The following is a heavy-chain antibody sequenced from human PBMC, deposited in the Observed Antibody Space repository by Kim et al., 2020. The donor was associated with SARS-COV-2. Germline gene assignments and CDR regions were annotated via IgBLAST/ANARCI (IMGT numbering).Heavy chain of an antibody. CDR2: ISAYNGNT. D-gene: IGHD3-22*01. CDR3: ARGGGPYYYDSSGYCDY. J-gene: IGHJ4*02. CDR1: GYTFTSYG. V-gene: IGHV1-18*04. Sequence: ASVKVSCKASGYTFTSYGISWVRQAPGQGLEWMGWISAYNGNTNYAQKLQGRVTMTTDTSTSTAYMELRSLRSDDTAVYYCARGGGPYYYDSSGYCDYWGQGTLVTVSS.